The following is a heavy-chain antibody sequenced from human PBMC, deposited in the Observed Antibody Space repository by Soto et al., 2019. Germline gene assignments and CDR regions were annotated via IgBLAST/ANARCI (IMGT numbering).Heavy chain of an antibody. V-gene: IGHV1-3*01. Sequence: QVQLVQSGAEVKKPGASVKVSCKASGYTFTSYAMHWVRKAPGQRLEWMGWINAGNGNTKYSQKFQGRVTITRDTSASTAYMELSSLRSEDTAVYYCATGPGGPDGPGDYWGQGTLVTVSS. CDR2: INAGNGNT. CDR3: ATGPGGPDGPGDY. CDR1: GYTFTSYA. D-gene: IGHD2-15*01. J-gene: IGHJ4*02.